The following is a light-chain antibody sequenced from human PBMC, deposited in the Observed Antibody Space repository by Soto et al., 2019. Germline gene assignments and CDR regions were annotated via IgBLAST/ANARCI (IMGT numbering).Light chain of an antibody. CDR2: GAS. CDR3: QQYNKWPPLT. V-gene: IGKV3-15*01. Sequence: DIVMTQSPATLSVSPGERATLSCRASESVSNRVGWYQQKPAQAPRLLIIGASTRAAGIPARFSGSGSGTECTLTTSSLQSEDSAVYYCQQYNKWPPLTFGQGTRLEI. CDR1: ESVSNR. J-gene: IGKJ5*01.